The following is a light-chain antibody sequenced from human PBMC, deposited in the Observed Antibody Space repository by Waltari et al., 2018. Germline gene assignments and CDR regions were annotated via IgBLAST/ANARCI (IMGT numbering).Light chain of an antibody. J-gene: IGKJ1*01. CDR3: QQYKIWPQT. CDR2: GTV. Sequence: EIVMTQSPATLSVSPGDTATLSCRASENVAGNLAWYQQRAGQAPRLLIYGTVTRATGIPARFSGSGSGTEFTLTISSLQSEDFAVYHCQQYKIWPQTFGQWTKVEIK. V-gene: IGKV3-15*01. CDR1: ENVAGN.